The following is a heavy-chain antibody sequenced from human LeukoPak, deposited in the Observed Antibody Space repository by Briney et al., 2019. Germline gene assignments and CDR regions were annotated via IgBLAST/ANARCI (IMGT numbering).Heavy chain of an antibody. V-gene: IGHV4-39*01. D-gene: IGHD3-3*01. CDR2: IYYSGST. Sequence: PSETLSLTCTVSGGSISSYYWGWIRQPPGKGLEWIGSIYYSGSTYYNPSLKSRVTISVDTSKNQFSLKLSSVTAADTAVYYCARHRWYYDFWSGYYKDFPYNWFDPWGQGTLVTVSS. J-gene: IGHJ5*02. CDR1: GGSISSYY. CDR3: ARHRWYYDFWSGYYKDFPYNWFDP.